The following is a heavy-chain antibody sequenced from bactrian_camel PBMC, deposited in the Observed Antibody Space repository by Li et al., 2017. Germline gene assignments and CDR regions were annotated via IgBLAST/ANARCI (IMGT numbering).Heavy chain of an antibody. J-gene: IGHJ6*01. CDR2: IATGSGNT. D-gene: IGHD2*01. V-gene: IGHV3S63*01. CDR3: AARGPYCYTKLSVRDFTY. Sequence: VQLVESGGGSVQAGGSLRLSCAAASGYSAVTLCMGWFRQAPGKEREGVARIATGSGNTYYADSVKGRFTISQDNAKNTVYLQMNSLKPEDTAMYYCAARGPYCYTKLSVRDFTYWGQGTQVTVS. CDR1: GYSAVTLC.